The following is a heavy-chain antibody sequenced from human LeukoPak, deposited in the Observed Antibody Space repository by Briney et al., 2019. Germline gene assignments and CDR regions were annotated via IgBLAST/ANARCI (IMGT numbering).Heavy chain of an antibody. CDR1: GFTFSSYT. Sequence: GGSLRLFCAASGFTFSSYTTHWGRQAPGKGLEWVAGISYDGNDKYYADSVKGRFTISRDISKSTMYLQMNSLRAEDTAVYYCAKDPSVVVTATLDYWGQGTLVTVSS. CDR2: ISYDGNDK. V-gene: IGHV3-30*04. J-gene: IGHJ4*02. CDR3: AKDPSVVVTATLDY. D-gene: IGHD2-21*02.